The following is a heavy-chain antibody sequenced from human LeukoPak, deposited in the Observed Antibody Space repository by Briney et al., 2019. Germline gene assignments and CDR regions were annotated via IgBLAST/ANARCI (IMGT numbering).Heavy chain of an antibody. CDR1: GGSFSGYY. CDR2: INHSGST. D-gene: IGHD3-3*01. V-gene: IGHV4-34*01. CDR3: ARKVGGYDFWSGYGHMDV. Sequence: PSETLSLTCAVYGGSFSGYYLSWIRQPPGKGLEWIGEINHSGSTNYNPSLKSRITISVDTSKNHFSLKLSSVTAADTAVYYCARKVGGYDFWSGYGHMDVWGKGTTVTVSS. J-gene: IGHJ6*03.